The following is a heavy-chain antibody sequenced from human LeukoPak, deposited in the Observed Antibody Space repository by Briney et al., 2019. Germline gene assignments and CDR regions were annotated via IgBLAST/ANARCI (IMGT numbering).Heavy chain of an antibody. J-gene: IGHJ4*02. CDR3: ARVSKRGQLWLLY. CDR2: MNPNSGNT. Sequence: GASVKVSCRASGYSFATYAMNWVRQATGQGLEWMGWMNPNSGNTGYAQKFQGRVTMTRNTSISTAYMELSSLRSEDTAVYYCARVSKRGQLWLLYWGQGTLVTVSS. CDR1: GYSFATYA. D-gene: IGHD5-18*01. V-gene: IGHV1-8*01.